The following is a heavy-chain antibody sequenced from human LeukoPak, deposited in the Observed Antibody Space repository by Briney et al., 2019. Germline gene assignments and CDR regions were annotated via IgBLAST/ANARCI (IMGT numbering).Heavy chain of an antibody. Sequence: SLRLSCAASGFTFSSYEMNWVRQAPGKGLEWVGFIRSKAYGGTTEYAASVKGRFTISRDDSKSNAYLQMNSLKTEDTAVYYCTRVVLLWRRGYFDYWGQGTLVTISS. V-gene: IGHV3-49*04. D-gene: IGHD2-2*01. CDR3: TRVVLLWRRGYFDY. CDR1: GFTFSSYE. J-gene: IGHJ4*02. CDR2: IRSKAYGGTT.